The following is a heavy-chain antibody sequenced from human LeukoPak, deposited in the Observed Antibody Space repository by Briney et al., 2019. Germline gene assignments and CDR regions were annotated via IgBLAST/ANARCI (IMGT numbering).Heavy chain of an antibody. D-gene: IGHD1-26*01. Sequence: GGSLRLSCAASGFTFRNYAMHWVRQAPGKGLEYASVISSNGGSTYYANSVKGRFTISRDNSKNTLYLQVGSLRAEDMAVYYCARGEWELPYFDYWGQGTLVTVS. CDR3: ARGEWELPYFDY. J-gene: IGHJ4*02. CDR2: ISSNGGST. V-gene: IGHV3-64*01. CDR1: GFTFRNYA.